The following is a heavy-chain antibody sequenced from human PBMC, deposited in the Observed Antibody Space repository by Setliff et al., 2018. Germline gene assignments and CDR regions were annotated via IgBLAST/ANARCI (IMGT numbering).Heavy chain of an antibody. CDR1: GYTFATYG. D-gene: IGHD4-17*01. V-gene: IGHV1-18*01. Sequence: ASVKVSCKASGYTFATYGISWVRQAPGQGLEWMGWISPYNSNTNYAQNFQGRVTMTTETSTSTAYMELRSLRSDDTAMYYCARDLSTTVMTRSWYYFDYWGQGTLVTVS. CDR3: ARDLSTTVMTRSWYYFDY. CDR2: ISPYNSNT. J-gene: IGHJ4*02.